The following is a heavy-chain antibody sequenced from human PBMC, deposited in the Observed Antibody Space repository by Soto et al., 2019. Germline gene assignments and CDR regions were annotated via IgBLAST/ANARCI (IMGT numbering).Heavy chain of an antibody. D-gene: IGHD3-22*01. V-gene: IGHV3-48*02. J-gene: IGHJ4*02. Sequence: GGSLRLSCAASGFTFSSYSMNWVRQAPGKGLEWVSYISSSSSTIYYADSVKGRFTISRDNAKNSLYLQMNSLRDEDTAVYYCARDRPYYDSSGRGAYWGQGTLVTVSS. CDR1: GFTFSSYS. CDR2: ISSSSSTI. CDR3: ARDRPYYDSSGRGAY.